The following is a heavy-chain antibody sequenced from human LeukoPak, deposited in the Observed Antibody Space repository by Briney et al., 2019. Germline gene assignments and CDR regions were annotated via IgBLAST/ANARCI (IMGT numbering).Heavy chain of an antibody. J-gene: IGHJ6*03. CDR3: ARGRRYYGSGSYYWIYMDV. Sequence: GGSLRLSSAASGFTFSSYEMNWVRQAPGKGLEWVSYISSSGSTIYYADSVKGRFTISRDNAKNSLYLQMNSLRAEDTAVYYCARGRRYYGSGSYYWIYMDVWGKGTTVTVSS. CDR1: GFTFSSYE. V-gene: IGHV3-48*03. CDR2: ISSSGSTI. D-gene: IGHD3-10*01.